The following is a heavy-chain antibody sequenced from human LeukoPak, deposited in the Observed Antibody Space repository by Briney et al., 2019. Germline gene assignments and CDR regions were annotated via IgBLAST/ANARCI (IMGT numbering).Heavy chain of an antibody. J-gene: IGHJ4*02. CDR1: GGTFSSYA. CDR2: IIPIFGTA. CDR3: ARDSGYSSSWYATDY. D-gene: IGHD6-13*01. Sequence: SVKVSCKASGGTFSSYAISWVRQAPGQGLEWMGGIIPIFGTANYAQKFQGRVTITTDTSTSTAYMELRSLRSDDTAVYYCARDSGYSSSWYATDYWGQRTLVTVSS. V-gene: IGHV1-69*05.